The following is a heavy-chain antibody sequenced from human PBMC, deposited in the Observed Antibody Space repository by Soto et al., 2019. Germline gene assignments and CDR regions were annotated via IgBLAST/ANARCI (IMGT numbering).Heavy chain of an antibody. J-gene: IGHJ4*02. Sequence: QVQLVESGGGVVQPGRSLRLSCAASGFTFSSYGMHWVRQAPGKGLEWVAVISYDGSNKYYADSVKGRFTISRDNSKNTLYLQMNSLRAEDTAVYYCAKDGGYCSGGSCYPTYYFDYWGQGTLVTVSS. CDR1: GFTFSSYG. CDR3: AKDGGYCSGGSCYPTYYFDY. D-gene: IGHD2-15*01. V-gene: IGHV3-30*18. CDR2: ISYDGSNK.